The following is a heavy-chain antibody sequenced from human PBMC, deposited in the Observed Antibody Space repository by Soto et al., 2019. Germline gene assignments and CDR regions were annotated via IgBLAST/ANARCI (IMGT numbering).Heavy chain of an antibody. D-gene: IGHD2-21*02. V-gene: IGHV4-34*09. CDR3: ARVCGGDCHYGMDV. Sequence: PSETLSLTCAVYGGSFSGYYWNWLRQPPGEGLEWIGNIYYSGSTYYNPSLKSRVTISVDTSKNQFSLKLSSVTAADTAVYYCARVCGGDCHYGMDVWGQGTTVTVSS. J-gene: IGHJ6*02. CDR1: GGSFSGYY. CDR2: IYYSGST.